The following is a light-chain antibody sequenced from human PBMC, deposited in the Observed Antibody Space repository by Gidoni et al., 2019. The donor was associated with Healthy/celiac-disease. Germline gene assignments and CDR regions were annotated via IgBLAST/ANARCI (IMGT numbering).Light chain of an antibody. Sequence: QSVLTQPTAASGTPGRRVTISCSGSSSNIGSNTVNWYQQLPGTAPKPLIYSNNQRPSGVPDRFSGSKSGTSASLAISGLQSEDGADYYCAAWDDSLNGPLFGGGTKLXVX. CDR1: SSNIGSNT. CDR2: SNN. CDR3: AAWDDSLNGPL. J-gene: IGLJ2*01. V-gene: IGLV1-44*01.